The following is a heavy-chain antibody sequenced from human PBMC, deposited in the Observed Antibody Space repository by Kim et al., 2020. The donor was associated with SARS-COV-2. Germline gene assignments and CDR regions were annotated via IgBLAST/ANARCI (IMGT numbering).Heavy chain of an antibody. J-gene: IGHJ4*02. D-gene: IGHD3-22*01. Sequence: ADTEKGRFTVSRNQSKGTLYPQMNSLRAEDTAVYYCAKGEYYYDSSGCELWGQGTLVTVSS. CDR3: AKGEYYYDSSGCEL. V-gene: IGHV3-23*01.